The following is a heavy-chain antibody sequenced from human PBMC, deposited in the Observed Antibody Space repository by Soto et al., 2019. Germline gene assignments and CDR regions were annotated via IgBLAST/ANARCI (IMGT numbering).Heavy chain of an antibody. D-gene: IGHD1-26*01. CDR2: LNPHTGAT. CDR1: GYTFYAYY. J-gene: IGHJ4*02. V-gene: IGHV1-2*02. Sequence: ASVKVSCKASGYTFYAYYIHWVRQAPGQGLEWMGWLNPHTGATHYAQKFHGRVTMTSDTSINTAYMELSSLGSDDTAVYYCARVYNIRTPYSGSWRVDYCRQGTRVTV. CDR3: ARVYNIRTPYSGSWRVDY.